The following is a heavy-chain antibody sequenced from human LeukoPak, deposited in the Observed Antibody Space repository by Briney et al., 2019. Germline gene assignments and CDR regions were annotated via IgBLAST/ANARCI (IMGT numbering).Heavy chain of an antibody. V-gene: IGHV3-23*01. Sequence: GGSLRLSCAASGFTFSSYAMSWVRQAPGKGLEWVSAISGSGGSTYYADSVKGRFTISRDNSKNTLYPQVNSLRAEDTAVYYCAKDGRQWLVPEGIDYWGQGTLVTVSS. CDR2: ISGSGGST. CDR1: GFTFSSYA. J-gene: IGHJ4*02. D-gene: IGHD6-19*01. CDR3: AKDGRQWLVPEGIDY.